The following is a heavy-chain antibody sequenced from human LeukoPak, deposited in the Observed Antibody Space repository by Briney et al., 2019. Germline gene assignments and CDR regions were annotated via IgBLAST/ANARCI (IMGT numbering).Heavy chain of an antibody. CDR1: AFTFSTYS. V-gene: IGHV3-23*01. CDR3: AKDLGQDY. D-gene: IGHD3-16*01. Sequence: GESLRLSCDASAFTFSTYSMSWVRQAPGKGLEWVSGIVGGGGSTYYADSVTGRFTIARDTSKNMLYPQMNSLRAGDTVVYYIAKDLGQDYWGQGTLVTVSS. CDR2: IVGGGGST. J-gene: IGHJ4*02.